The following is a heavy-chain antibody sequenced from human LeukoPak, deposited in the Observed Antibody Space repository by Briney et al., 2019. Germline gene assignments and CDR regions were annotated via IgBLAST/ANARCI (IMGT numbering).Heavy chain of an antibody. CDR2: IYTSGST. V-gene: IGHV4-4*07. CDR3: ARAMDTAMPIEAFDI. D-gene: IGHD5-18*01. Sequence: SETLSLTCTVSGGSISSYYWSWIRQPAGKGLEWIGRIYTSGSTNYNPSLKSRVTMSVDTSKNQFSLKLSSVTAADTAVYYCARAMDTAMPIEAFDIWGQGTMVTVSS. J-gene: IGHJ3*02. CDR1: GGSISSYY.